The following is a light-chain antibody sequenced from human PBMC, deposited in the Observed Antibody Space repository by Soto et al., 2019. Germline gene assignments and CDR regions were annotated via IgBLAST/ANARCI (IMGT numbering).Light chain of an antibody. J-gene: IGKJ5*01. CDR3: QQRYNWPPIT. V-gene: IGKV3-11*01. Sequence: EIVLTQSPATLSLSPGERATLSCRASQGVSNFFAWYQQKPGQAPRLLIYDASNRATGIPARFSGSGSGTDFTLTISSLEPEDSAVYYCQQRYNWPPITFGQGTRLEIK. CDR1: QGVSNF. CDR2: DAS.